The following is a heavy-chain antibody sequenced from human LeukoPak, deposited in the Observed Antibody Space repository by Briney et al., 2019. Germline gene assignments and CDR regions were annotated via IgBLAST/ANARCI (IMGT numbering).Heavy chain of an antibody. Sequence: GGSLRLSCAASGFTFSSYWMHWVRQAPGKGLVWVSRINSDGSSTSYADSVKGRFTISRDNAKNSLYLQMNSLRAEDTAVYYCARGADILTGYPACGMDVWGQGTTVTVSS. CDR2: INSDGSST. V-gene: IGHV3-74*01. CDR1: GFTFSSYW. J-gene: IGHJ6*02. CDR3: ARGADILTGYPACGMDV. D-gene: IGHD3-9*01.